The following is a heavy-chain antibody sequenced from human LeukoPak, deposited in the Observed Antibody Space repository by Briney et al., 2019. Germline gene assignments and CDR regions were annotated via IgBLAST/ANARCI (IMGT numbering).Heavy chain of an antibody. V-gene: IGHV3-21*01. J-gene: IGHJ4*02. CDR3: AKDIFTGIAAAGAIDY. CDR1: GFTFSSYS. D-gene: IGHD6-13*01. Sequence: GGSLRLSCAASGFTFSSYSMNWVRQAPGKGLEWVSSISSSSSYIYYADSVKGRFTISRDNAKNSLYLQMNSLRAEDTAVYYCAKDIFTGIAAAGAIDYWGQGTLVTVSS. CDR2: ISSSSSYI.